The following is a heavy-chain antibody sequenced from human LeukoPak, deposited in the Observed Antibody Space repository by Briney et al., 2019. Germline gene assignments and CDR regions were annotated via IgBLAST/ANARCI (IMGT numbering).Heavy chain of an antibody. Sequence: SETLCLTCTVPGGSISSYYGRWIRQPAGKGLGWVGRIYTSGSTNYNPSLKSRVTMSVDTSKNQFSLQLSSVTAADTAVHYCQRVGSYYHDSSGYPDPMYYYGMDVWGQGTTVTVSS. CDR2: IYTSGST. D-gene: IGHD3-22*01. V-gene: IGHV4-4*07. CDR1: GGSISSYY. J-gene: IGHJ6*02. CDR3: QRVGSYYHDSSGYPDPMYYYGMDV.